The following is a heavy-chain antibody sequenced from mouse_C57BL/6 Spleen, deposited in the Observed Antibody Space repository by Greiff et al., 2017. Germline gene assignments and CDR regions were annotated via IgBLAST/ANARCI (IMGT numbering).Heavy chain of an antibody. CDR2: IYPGSGST. Sequence: QVQLQQPGAELVKPGASVKMSCKASGYTFTSYWITWVKQRPGQGLEWIGDIYPGSGSTNYNEKFKSKATLTVDTSSSTAYMQLSSLTSEDSAVYYCARSSIYYDYLYAMDYWGQGTSVTVSS. CDR1: GYTFTSYW. CDR3: ARSSIYYDYLYAMDY. V-gene: IGHV1-55*01. D-gene: IGHD2-4*01. J-gene: IGHJ4*01.